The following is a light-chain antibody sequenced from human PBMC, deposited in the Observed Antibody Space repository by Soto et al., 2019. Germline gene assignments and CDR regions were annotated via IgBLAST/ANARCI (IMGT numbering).Light chain of an antibody. V-gene: IGKV3-15*01. CDR1: QSVSSK. Sequence: EIVMTQSPATLSVSPGERATLSCRASQSVSSKLAWFQQKPGQAPSLLIYGVSTRATGVPVRFSGSGSGTEFTLTINSLQSEDFAVYYCQQYGSSQAFGQGTKV. CDR2: GVS. J-gene: IGKJ1*01. CDR3: QQYGSSQA.